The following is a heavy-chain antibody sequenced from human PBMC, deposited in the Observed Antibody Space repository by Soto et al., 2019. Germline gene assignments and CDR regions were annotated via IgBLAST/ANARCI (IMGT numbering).Heavy chain of an antibody. CDR2: IYYSGST. CDR1: GGSISSYY. J-gene: IGHJ6*03. CDR3: ARISTSGYDRSKYYYYYYMDV. D-gene: IGHD5-12*01. V-gene: IGHV4-59*01. Sequence: QVQLQESGPGLVKPSETLSLTCTVSGGSISSYYWSWIRQPPGKGLEWIGYIYYSGSTNYNPSLKSRVTISVDTSKNQFSLKLSSVTAADTAVYYCARISTSGYDRSKYYYYYYMDVWGKGTTVTVSS.